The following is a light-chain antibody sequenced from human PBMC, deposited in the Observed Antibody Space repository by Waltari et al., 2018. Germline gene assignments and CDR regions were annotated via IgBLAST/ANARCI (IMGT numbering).Light chain of an antibody. Sequence: DIQMTQSPSSLSASIGDRVTITCQASQDISNHLNWYQQKPGKAPKLLIYDASNLEIGVPSRISGSGSGTDFTFTIISLQPEDVGTYYCQQYDDLPTWTFGQGTKVEIK. J-gene: IGKJ1*01. CDR1: QDISNH. CDR2: DAS. V-gene: IGKV1-33*01. CDR3: QQYDDLPTWT.